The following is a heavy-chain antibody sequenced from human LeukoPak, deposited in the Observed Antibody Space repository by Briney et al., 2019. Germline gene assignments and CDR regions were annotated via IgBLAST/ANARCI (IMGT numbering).Heavy chain of an antibody. V-gene: IGHV3-23*01. Sequence: GGSLRLSCAASGFTFSSYAMSWVRLAPGKGLEWVSAISGSGGSTYYADSVKGRFTISRDNSKNTLYLQMNSLRAEDTAVYYCAKARDPTPYATDVWGQGTTVTVSS. CDR2: ISGSGGST. CDR3: AKARDPTPYATDV. J-gene: IGHJ6*02. CDR1: GFTFSSYA.